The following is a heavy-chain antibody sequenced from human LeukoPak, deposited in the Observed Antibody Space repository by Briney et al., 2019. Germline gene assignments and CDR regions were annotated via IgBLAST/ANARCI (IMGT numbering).Heavy chain of an antibody. V-gene: IGHV3-7*01. Sequence: PGGCLRLSCAASEFTFSHSWMSWVRQSPGEGLEWVADINPDASVKMYVDSVKGRFTISRDNATNSLYLQMDSLRVDDTAVYYCARDPGWGAFDYWGQGTLLSVSS. CDR1: EFTFSHSW. CDR3: ARDPGWGAFDY. CDR2: INPDASVK. J-gene: IGHJ4*02. D-gene: IGHD3-16*01.